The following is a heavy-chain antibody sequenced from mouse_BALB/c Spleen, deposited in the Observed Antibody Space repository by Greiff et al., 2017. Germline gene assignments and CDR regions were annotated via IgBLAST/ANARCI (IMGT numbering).Heavy chain of an antibody. J-gene: IGHJ3*01. CDR1: GFTFSSYA. Sequence: EVQRVESGGGLVKPGGSLKLSCAASGFTFSSYAMSWVRQSPEKRLEWVAEISSGGSYTYYPDTVTGRFTISRDNAKNTLYLEMSSLRSEDTAMYYCARDDFFAYWGQGTLVTVSA. CDR2: ISSGGSYT. V-gene: IGHV5-9-4*01. CDR3: ARDDFFAY.